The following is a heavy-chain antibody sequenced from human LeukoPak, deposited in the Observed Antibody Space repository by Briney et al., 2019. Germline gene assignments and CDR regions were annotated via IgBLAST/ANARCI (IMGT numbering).Heavy chain of an antibody. J-gene: IGHJ4*02. V-gene: IGHV1-69*04. D-gene: IGHD5-12*01. CDR3: ARDWSYSGYD. CDR2: IIPILGIA. Sequence: SVKVSCKASGGTFSSYAISWVRQAPGQGLEWMGRIIPILGIANYAQKFQGRVTITADKSTSTAYMELSSLRSEDTTVYYCARDWSYSGYDWGQGTLVTVSS. CDR1: GGTFSSYA.